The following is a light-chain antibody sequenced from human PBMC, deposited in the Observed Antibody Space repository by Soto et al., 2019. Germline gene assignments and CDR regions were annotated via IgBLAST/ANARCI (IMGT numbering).Light chain of an antibody. Sequence: QSVLTQPPALSVSPGQSITISCTGTSSDVGGYNYVSWYQQHPGKAPKLMIYDVSNRPSGVSNRFSGSKSGNTASLTISGLQAEDEADYYCSSYTSSSTLVFGGGTQLTVL. CDR2: DVS. CDR1: SSDVGGYNY. J-gene: IGLJ2*01. V-gene: IGLV2-14*01. CDR3: SSYTSSSTLV.